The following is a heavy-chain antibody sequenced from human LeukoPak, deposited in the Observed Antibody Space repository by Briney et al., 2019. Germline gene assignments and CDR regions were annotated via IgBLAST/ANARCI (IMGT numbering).Heavy chain of an antibody. Sequence: GGSLRLSCATSGFNFNYYFMAWVRQAPGKGLEWLATIDKDGSGTEYIDSVRGRFTISRDNTKKSIHLQMSSLSADDTAVYFCATEYWYRHDYWGQGTLVTISS. D-gene: IGHD6-13*01. J-gene: IGHJ4*02. CDR1: GFNFNYYF. CDR3: ATEYWYRHDY. V-gene: IGHV3-7*01. CDR2: IDKDGSGT.